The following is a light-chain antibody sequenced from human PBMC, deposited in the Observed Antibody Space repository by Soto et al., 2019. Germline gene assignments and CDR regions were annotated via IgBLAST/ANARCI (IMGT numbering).Light chain of an antibody. CDR1: QTISSW. V-gene: IGKV1-5*03. Sequence: DIHMSQSPSTLSGSVGYRFTITCRASQTISSWLDWYQQKLGKAPKLLIYQASTLKSGVPSRFRGSGSGTEFTLTISSLQPDDFAPYYCQHYNSYSEAFGQGTKVDIK. CDR2: QAS. CDR3: QHYNSYSEA. J-gene: IGKJ1*01.